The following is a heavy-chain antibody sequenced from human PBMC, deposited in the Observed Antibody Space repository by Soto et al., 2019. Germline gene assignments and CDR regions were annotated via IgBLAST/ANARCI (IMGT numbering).Heavy chain of an antibody. Sequence: PGGSLRLSCAASGFTVTSNYMSWVRQAPGKGLEWVSIIYSGGSTYYADSVKGRFTISRDNSKNTLYLQMGSLRAEDMAVYYCARALGDSGSSLSWFDPWGQGTLVTVSS. D-gene: IGHD1-26*01. CDR3: ARALGDSGSSLSWFDP. CDR1: GFTVTSNY. V-gene: IGHV3-66*01. CDR2: IYSGGST. J-gene: IGHJ5*02.